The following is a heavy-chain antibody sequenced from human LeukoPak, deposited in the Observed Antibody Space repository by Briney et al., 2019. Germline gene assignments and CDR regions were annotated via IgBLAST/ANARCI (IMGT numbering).Heavy chain of an antibody. D-gene: IGHD3-10*01. CDR1: GRSISSYY. CDR2: ISYSWSP. Sequence: SDTLSLTCTVSGRSISSYYWSWIRHPPGKGLEWIGYISYSWSPNYNPSLKSRVTISVDTSKNQFSLKLTSVTAADTAVYFCARGGYYGSGNDFRFDPWGQGTLVTVFS. V-gene: IGHV4-59*07. J-gene: IGHJ5*02. CDR3: ARGGYYGSGNDFRFDP.